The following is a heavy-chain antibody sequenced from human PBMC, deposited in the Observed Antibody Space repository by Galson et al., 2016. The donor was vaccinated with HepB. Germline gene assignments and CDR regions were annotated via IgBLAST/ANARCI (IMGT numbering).Heavy chain of an antibody. CDR1: GFTFSHYG. V-gene: IGHV3-33*06. CDR2: IWYDGSNT. J-gene: IGHJ1*01. CDR3: AKDPYAVVSRPEYFQH. D-gene: IGHD2-2*01. Sequence: SLRLSCAASGFTFSHYGMHWVRQLPGKGPEWVAAIWYDGSNTHYADSVKGRFTISRDNSKNTLFLQLNSLRAEDTAVYYCAKDPYAVVSRPEYFQHWGQGTLVTVSS.